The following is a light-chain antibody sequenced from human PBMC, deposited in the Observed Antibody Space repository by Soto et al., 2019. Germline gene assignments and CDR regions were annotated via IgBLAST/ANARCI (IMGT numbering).Light chain of an antibody. CDR3: QQYYGLPPLT. V-gene: IGKV1-33*01. J-gene: IGKJ5*01. CDR1: QNITNN. CDR2: HAS. Sequence: IQMTQSPSSLSASIGDRVTITCQASQNITNNLSWYQQKPGKAPNLLIYHASKLAKGVTSRFSGSGSGTDFSFIITSLQREDLATYYCQQYYGLPPLTFGQGTRLEF.